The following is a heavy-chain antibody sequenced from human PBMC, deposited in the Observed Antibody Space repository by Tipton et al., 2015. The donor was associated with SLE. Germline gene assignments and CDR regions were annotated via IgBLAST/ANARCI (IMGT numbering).Heavy chain of an antibody. J-gene: IGHJ4*02. CDR3: VRDRGYDFLSGFDY. CDR1: GFTFEDYS. V-gene: IGHV3-43D*03. Sequence: SLRLSCAASGFTFEDYSMHWVRQPPGKGLEWISGINWDGGDTYYAESVKGRFTISRDNSENSLHLQMNSLRPEDNALYFCVRDRGYDFLSGFDYWGQGTLVPVSS. D-gene: IGHD3-3*01. CDR2: INWDGGDT.